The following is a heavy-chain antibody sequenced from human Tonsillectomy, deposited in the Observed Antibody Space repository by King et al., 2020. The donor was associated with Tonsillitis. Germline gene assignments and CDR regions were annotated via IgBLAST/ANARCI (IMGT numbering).Heavy chain of an antibody. V-gene: IGHV4-59*08. J-gene: IGHJ4*02. Sequence: QLQESGPGLVKPSETLSLTCTVSGGSISTYRWSWIRQPPGKGLEWIGNIYYSGSTNYNPSLKSRVAISVDTSKSQFSLKLSSVTAADTAVYYCARLEWFRGYFDYWGQGTLVTVSS. CDR1: GGSISTYR. CDR2: IYYSGST. D-gene: IGHD3-10*01. CDR3: ARLEWFRGYFDY.